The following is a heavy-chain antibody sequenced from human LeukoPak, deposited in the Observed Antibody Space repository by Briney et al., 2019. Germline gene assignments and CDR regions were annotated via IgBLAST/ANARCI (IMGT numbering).Heavy chain of an antibody. CDR3: ARGRSTIFGVVTEYYFDY. J-gene: IGHJ4*02. CDR1: GFTFSSYW. Sequence: GGSLRLSRAASGFTFSSYWMSWDRQAPGKGLEWVANIKQDGSEKYYVDSVRGRFTISRDNAKNSLYLQMNSLRAEDTAVYYCARGRSTIFGVVTEYYFDYWGQGTLVTVSS. V-gene: IGHV3-7*03. CDR2: IKQDGSEK. D-gene: IGHD3-3*01.